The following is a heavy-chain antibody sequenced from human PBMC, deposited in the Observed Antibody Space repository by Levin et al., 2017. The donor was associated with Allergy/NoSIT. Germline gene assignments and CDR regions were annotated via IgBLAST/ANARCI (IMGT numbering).Heavy chain of an antibody. CDR3: AKSYLPNRHHTVILKTPLVIRSSSWYTAGV. CDR2: ISGSGGST. V-gene: IGHV3-23*01. J-gene: IGHJ4*02. Sequence: GGSLRLSCAASGFTFSSYAMSWVRQAPGKGLEWVSAISGSGGSTYYADSVKGRFTISRDNSKNTLYLQMNSLRAEDTAVYYCAKSYLPNRHHTVILKTPLVIRSSSWYTAGVGGQGTLVTVSS. D-gene: IGHD6-13*01. CDR1: GFTFSSYA.